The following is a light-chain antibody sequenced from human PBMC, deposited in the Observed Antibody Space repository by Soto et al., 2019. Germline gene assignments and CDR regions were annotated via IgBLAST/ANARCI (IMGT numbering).Light chain of an antibody. V-gene: IGKV3-20*01. J-gene: IGKJ1*01. CDR2: GAS. Sequence: EIVLTQSPGTLSLSPGERATLSCRAGPSVISSYLAWYQQKLGQAPRLLMYGASSRAAGIPDRFSGSASGTDFTLNISRLEPEDFAVYYCQQYGSSPWTFGQGTKVEIK. CDR1: PSVISSY. CDR3: QQYGSSPWT.